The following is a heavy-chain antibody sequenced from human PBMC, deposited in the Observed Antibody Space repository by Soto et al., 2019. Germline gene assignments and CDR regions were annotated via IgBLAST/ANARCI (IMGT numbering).Heavy chain of an antibody. CDR2: INHSGST. V-gene: IGHV4-34*01. CDR1: GGSFSGYY. Sequence: QVQLQQWGAGLLKPSETLSLTCAVYGGSFSGYYWSWIRQPPGKGLEWIGEINHSGSTNYNPSLHSLVTISVDTSKYQFSLKLSSVTAADTAVYYCARGRRFLEWFFSLLPKYYFDYWGQGTLVTVSS. D-gene: IGHD3-3*01. J-gene: IGHJ4*02. CDR3: ARGRRFLEWFFSLLPKYYFDY.